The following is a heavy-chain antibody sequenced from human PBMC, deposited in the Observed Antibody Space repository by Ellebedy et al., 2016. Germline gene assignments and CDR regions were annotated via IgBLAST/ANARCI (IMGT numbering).Heavy chain of an antibody. Sequence: ASVKVSCKASGGTFSSYAISWVRQAPGQGLEWMGRIIPILGIANYAQKFQGRVTMTEDTSTDTAYMELSSLRSEDTAVYYCATDQGQGQLLSHYYYYYGMDVWGQGTTVTVSS. V-gene: IGHV1-69*04. CDR2: IIPILGIA. D-gene: IGHD2-2*01. CDR3: ATDQGQGQLLSHYYYYYGMDV. J-gene: IGHJ6*02. CDR1: GGTFSSYA.